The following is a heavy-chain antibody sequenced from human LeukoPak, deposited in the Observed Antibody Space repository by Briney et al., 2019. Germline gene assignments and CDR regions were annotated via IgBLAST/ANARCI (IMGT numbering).Heavy chain of an antibody. Sequence: SETLSLTCTVSGGSISSYYWSWIRQPPGKGLEWIGYIYYSGSTNYNPSLKSRVTISVDTSKNQFSLKLSSVTAADTAVYYCARGLFEYSSSSGAYYMDVWGKGTTVTVSS. CDR3: ARGLFEYSSSSGAYYMDV. CDR2: IYYSGST. D-gene: IGHD6-6*01. CDR1: GGSISSYY. J-gene: IGHJ6*03. V-gene: IGHV4-59*12.